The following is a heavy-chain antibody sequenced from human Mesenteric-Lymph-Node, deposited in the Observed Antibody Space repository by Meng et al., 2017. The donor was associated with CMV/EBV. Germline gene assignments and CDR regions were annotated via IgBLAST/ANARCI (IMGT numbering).Heavy chain of an antibody. V-gene: IGHV3-13*03. CDR3: ARAMYQALLGDY. CDR1: GFTFSSND. Sequence: GESLKISCAPCGFTFSSNDMHWVRQATGKGLEWVSTICTAGDTYYPGSVKGQFTISRENAKNSLYLQMNNLTSDDTAVYYCARAMYQALLGDYWGQGTLVTVSS. CDR2: ICTAGDT. J-gene: IGHJ4*02. D-gene: IGHD2-2*01.